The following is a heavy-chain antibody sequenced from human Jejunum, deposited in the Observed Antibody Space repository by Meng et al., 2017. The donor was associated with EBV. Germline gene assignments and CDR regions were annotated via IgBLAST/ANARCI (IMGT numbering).Heavy chain of an antibody. CDR2: IHTDNGGT. CDR1: GYTFNSYA. D-gene: IGHD2-15*01. J-gene: IGHJ4*02. Sequence: QVQVGQSGAEVKEPGASVKVSCKASGYTFNSYAIHWVRQAPGQRLEWMGWIHTDNGGTKYSQEFQDRVTITRDTSASTAYMEISSLRSEDTAVYYCVKKGTRLTTHGYHFDYWGQGTLVTVSS. CDR3: VKKGTRLTTHGYHFDY. V-gene: IGHV1-3*04.